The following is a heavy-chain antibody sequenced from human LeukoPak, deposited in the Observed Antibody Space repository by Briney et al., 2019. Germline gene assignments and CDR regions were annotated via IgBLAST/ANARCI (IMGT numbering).Heavy chain of an antibody. CDR3: ARVSSSGDYYDN. Sequence: ASVKVSCKASGYTFIGYYIHWVRQATGQGLEWMGWINPNGGGTNYAQKFQGRVTMTRDTSISTAYMELGGLRYDDTGVYYCARVSSSGDYYDNWGQGTLVTVSS. D-gene: IGHD3-10*01. V-gene: IGHV1-2*02. CDR2: INPNGGGT. CDR1: GYTFIGYY. J-gene: IGHJ4*02.